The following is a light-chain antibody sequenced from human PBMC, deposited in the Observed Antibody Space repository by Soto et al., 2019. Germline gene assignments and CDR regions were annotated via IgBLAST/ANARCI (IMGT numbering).Light chain of an antibody. V-gene: IGKV3-11*01. CDR1: QSVSSY. Sequence: EIVLTQSPATLSLSPGERATLSCRASQSVSSYLAWYQQKHGQPPRLLIYDASNRATGIPARFSGSGSGTDFTLTISSLEPEDFAVYYCQQRTDWSWTFGQGTKVEGK. CDR2: DAS. J-gene: IGKJ1*01. CDR3: QQRTDWSWT.